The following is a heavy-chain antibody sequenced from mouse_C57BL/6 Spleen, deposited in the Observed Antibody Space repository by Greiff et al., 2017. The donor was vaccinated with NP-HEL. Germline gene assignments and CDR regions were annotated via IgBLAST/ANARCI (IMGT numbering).Heavy chain of an antibody. CDR2: ISYDGSN. CDR1: GYSITSGYY. V-gene: IGHV3-6*01. D-gene: IGHD2-4*01. CDR3: AREEHDYDGTWLAY. J-gene: IGHJ3*01. Sequence: EVKLLESGPGLVKPSQSLSLTCSVTGYSITSGYYWNWIRQFPGNKLEWMGYISYDGSNNYNPSLKNRIPITRDTAKNKFFLKLNSATTEDTATYYCAREEHDYDGTWLAYWGQGTLVTVSA.